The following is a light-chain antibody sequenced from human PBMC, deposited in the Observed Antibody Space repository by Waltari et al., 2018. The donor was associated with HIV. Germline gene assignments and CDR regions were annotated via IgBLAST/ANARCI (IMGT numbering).Light chain of an antibody. CDR1: KTVGSH. CDR2: GAS. J-gene: IGKJ4*01. V-gene: IGKV3-11*01. Sequence: ELVLTQSPATLSLSPGGSATLSCRASKTVGSHLAWYQHKPGQAPRLLIYGASTRATGIPARFSGSGSGTEFTLTISSLEPEDFADYYCQQRSNWLTFGGGTKVEIK. CDR3: QQRSNWLT.